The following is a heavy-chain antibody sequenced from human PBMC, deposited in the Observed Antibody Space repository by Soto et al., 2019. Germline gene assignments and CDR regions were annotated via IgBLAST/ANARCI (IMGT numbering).Heavy chain of an antibody. D-gene: IGHD2-15*01. CDR1: GFTFSRYA. CDR3: AKGGGGRRSYGLSV. V-gene: IGHV3-30*18. Sequence: QVKLVESGGGVVQPGRSLRLSCVASGFTFSRYAMDWVRQAPGKGLKWVAIISYDGRNEYYADSVKGRFTISRDNSKNQLYLQMNRLRPEDTAVYYCAKGGGGRRSYGLSVGGQGTTVPVSS. J-gene: IGHJ6*02. CDR2: ISYDGRNE.